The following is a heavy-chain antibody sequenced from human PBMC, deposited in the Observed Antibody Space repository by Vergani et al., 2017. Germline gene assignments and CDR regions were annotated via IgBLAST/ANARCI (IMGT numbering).Heavy chain of an antibody. CDR3: VRTEYCTGIACNTRFDS. Sequence: EVQLVESGGGSVQSGGSLRLSCVASGFSFNTYWMHWVRQVPGKGLMWVARIDEYGNRATYGDFETGRFTISRDNAKNTVFLHMNNVRADDAGGYYCVRTEYCTGIACNTRFDSWGQGALVTVSS. CDR2: IDEYGNRA. V-gene: IGHV3-74*03. D-gene: IGHD2-8*02. CDR1: GFSFNTYW. J-gene: IGHJ5*01.